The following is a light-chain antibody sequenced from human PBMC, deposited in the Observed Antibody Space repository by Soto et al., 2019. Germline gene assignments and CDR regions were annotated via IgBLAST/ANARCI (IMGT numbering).Light chain of an antibody. CDR1: QSISSW. CDR3: QQYENYWT. CDR2: DAS. V-gene: IGKV1-5*01. J-gene: IGKJ1*01. Sequence: IQMTQSPSTLSAPAGDGVTITCRASQSISSWLAWYQHKPGKAPKLLIYDASNLDSGVPSRFSGSGSGTEFSLTISNLQPDDCATYYCQQYENYWTFGQGTKVDIK.